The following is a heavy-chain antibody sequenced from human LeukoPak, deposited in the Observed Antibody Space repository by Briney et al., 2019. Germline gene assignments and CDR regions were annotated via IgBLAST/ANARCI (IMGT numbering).Heavy chain of an antibody. CDR1: LFTFSSYS. D-gene: IGHD3-3*01. J-gene: IGHJ3*02. V-gene: IGHV3-48*01. CDR2: ISSSSSTI. CDR3: ARDGSGYEAFDI. Sequence: GGSLRLSCAASLFTFSSYSMNWVRQAPGKGLEWVSYISSSSSTIYYAASVKGRFTISRDNAKNSLYLQMNSLRAEDTAVYYCARDGSGYEAFDIWGQGTMVTVSS.